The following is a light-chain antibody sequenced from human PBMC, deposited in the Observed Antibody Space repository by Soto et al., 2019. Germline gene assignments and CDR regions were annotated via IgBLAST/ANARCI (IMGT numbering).Light chain of an antibody. J-gene: IGLJ3*02. CDR3: CSYAGNYTLL. V-gene: IGLV2-11*01. Sequence: QSALTQPRSVSGSPGQSVTVSCTGTSRDVGIYNYVSWYQQRPGTAPKVMIYDVTKRPSGVPDPFSGSKSANTASLTISGLQAEDEADYYCCSYAGNYTLLFGGGTKVTVL. CDR1: SRDVGIYNY. CDR2: DVT.